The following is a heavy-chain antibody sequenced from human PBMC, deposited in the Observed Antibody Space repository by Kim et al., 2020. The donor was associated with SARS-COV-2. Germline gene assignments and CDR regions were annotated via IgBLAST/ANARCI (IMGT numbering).Heavy chain of an antibody. D-gene: IGHD6-6*01. CDR2: IYYSGST. CDR3: ARDSLAARPPYYYYYGMDV. V-gene: IGHV4-59*01. J-gene: IGHJ6*02. Sequence: SETLSLTCTVSGGSISSYYWSWIRQPPGKGLEWIGYIYYSGSTNYNPSLKSRVTISVDTSKNQFSLKLSSVTAADTAVYYCARDSLAARPPYYYYYGMDVWGQGTTVTVSS. CDR1: GGSISSYY.